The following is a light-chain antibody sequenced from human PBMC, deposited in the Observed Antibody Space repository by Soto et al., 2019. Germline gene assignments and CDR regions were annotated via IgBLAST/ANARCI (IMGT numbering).Light chain of an antibody. CDR1: QDISNY. V-gene: IGKV1-33*01. CDR2: DAS. CDR3: QQSDSPPIT. Sequence: DIQMTQSPSSLSASVGDRVTITCRASQDISNYLNWYQQRPGKAPKLLIYDASNLERGVPSRFSGTRSGTHFTFAITGLQPEDVAIYYCQQSDSPPITFGQGTRLEI. J-gene: IGKJ5*01.